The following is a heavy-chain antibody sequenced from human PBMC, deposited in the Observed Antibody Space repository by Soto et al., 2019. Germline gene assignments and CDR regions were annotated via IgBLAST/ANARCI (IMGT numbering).Heavy chain of an antibody. Sequence: GGSLRLSCAASGFTFSSYGMHWVRQAPGKGLEWVAVISYDGSNKYYADSVKGRFTISRDNSKNTLYLQMNSLRAEDTAVYYCAKDSXSGELLPPWFDPWGQGTLVTVSS. V-gene: IGHV3-30*18. D-gene: IGHD3-10*01. CDR2: ISYDGSNK. CDR1: GFTFSSYG. CDR3: AKDSXSGELLPPWFDP. J-gene: IGHJ5*02.